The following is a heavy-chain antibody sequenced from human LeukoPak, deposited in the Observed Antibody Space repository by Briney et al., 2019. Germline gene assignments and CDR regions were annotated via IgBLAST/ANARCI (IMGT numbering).Heavy chain of an antibody. V-gene: IGHV3-48*03. J-gene: IGHJ4*02. CDR3: ARVFTNYGPHRGDY. CDR2: ISSSGSTI. Sequence: GGSLRLSCAASGSTFSSYEMNWVRQAPGKGLGWVSYISSSGSTIYYADSVKGRFTISRDNAKNSLYLQMNSLRAEDTAVYYCARVFTNYGPHRGDYWGQGTLVTVSS. CDR1: GSTFSSYE. D-gene: IGHD3-10*01.